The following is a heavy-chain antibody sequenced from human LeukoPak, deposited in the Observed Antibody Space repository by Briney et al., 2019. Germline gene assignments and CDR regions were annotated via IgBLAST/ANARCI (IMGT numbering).Heavy chain of an antibody. D-gene: IGHD4-17*01. CDR3: AKDLYGDYDFDC. J-gene: IGHJ4*02. Sequence: ETLSLTCTVSGGSISSGGYYWSWVRHAPGKGLEWVSGISANGGSTYYADSVKGRFTISRDTSKNTLYLQLNSLRAEDTAVYYCAKDLYGDYDFDCWGQGTLVTVSS. V-gene: IGHV3-23*01. CDR2: ISANGGST. CDR1: GGSISSGGYY.